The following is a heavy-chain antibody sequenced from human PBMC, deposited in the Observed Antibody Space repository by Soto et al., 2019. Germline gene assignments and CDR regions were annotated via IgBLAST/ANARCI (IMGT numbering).Heavy chain of an antibody. CDR1: GFTFSGYG. J-gene: IGHJ4*02. Sequence: GGSLRLSCAASGFTFSGYGMHWVRQAPGKGLEWVAVIWYDGSNKYYADSVKGRFTISRDNSKNTLYLEMNSLRVEDTAVYCSARDGTGWTGGDHWGQGTLVTVSS. CDR2: IWYDGSNK. D-gene: IGHD6-19*01. V-gene: IGHV3-33*01. CDR3: ARDGTGWTGGDH.